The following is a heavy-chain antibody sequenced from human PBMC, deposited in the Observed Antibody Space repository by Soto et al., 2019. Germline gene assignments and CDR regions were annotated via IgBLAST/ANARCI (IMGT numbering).Heavy chain of an antibody. CDR3: AKEVHCGGGSCSWSEGFDY. D-gene: IGHD2-15*01. CDR1: GFIFSSYG. J-gene: IGHJ4*02. CDR2: ISYEGSHT. Sequence: QVQLVESGGGVVQPGRSLRLSCAASGFIFSSYGMHWVRQAPGKGLEWVAVISYEGSHTYYADSVKGRFTITRDNSKNTRYLKMNSLRPEDTAVYYCAKEVHCGGGSCSWSEGFDYWGQGTLLTVSS. V-gene: IGHV3-30*18.